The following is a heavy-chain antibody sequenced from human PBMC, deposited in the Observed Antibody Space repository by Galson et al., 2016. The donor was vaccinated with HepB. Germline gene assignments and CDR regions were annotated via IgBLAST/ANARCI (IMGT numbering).Heavy chain of an antibody. D-gene: IGHD6-19*01. CDR1: GYTLTELS. CDR2: FDPEAGEI. V-gene: IGHV1-24*01. CDR3: ATPYTTGLARLYYFNS. J-gene: IGHJ4*02. Sequence: SVKVSCKVSGYTLTELSIHWVRQAPGKGLEWMGGFDPEAGEIVYALKFQARVTMTEDTTTDTAYMRLSNLSSEDTALYYCATPYTTGLARLYYFNSWGQGTLVSVSS.